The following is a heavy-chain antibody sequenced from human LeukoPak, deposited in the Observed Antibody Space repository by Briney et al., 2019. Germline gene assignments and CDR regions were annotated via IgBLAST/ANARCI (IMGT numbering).Heavy chain of an antibody. CDR1: GFTFDDYA. CDR2: ISWNSGSI. Sequence: GGSLRLSCAASGFTFDDYAMHWVRHAPGKGLEWVSGISWNSGSIGYADSVKGRFTISRDNAKNSLYLQMNSLRAGDTAVYYCARARSRDGYSYYYYGMDVWGQGTTVTVSS. D-gene: IGHD5-24*01. J-gene: IGHJ6*02. V-gene: IGHV3-9*01. CDR3: ARARSRDGYSYYYYGMDV.